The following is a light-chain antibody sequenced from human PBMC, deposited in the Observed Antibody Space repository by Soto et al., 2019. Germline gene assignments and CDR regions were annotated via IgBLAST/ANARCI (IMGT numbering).Light chain of an antibody. CDR2: AAS. CDR3: QQLNSYPLT. CDR1: QGISSY. J-gene: IGKJ4*01. V-gene: IGKV1-9*01. Sequence: IPLTQSPSSLSASVGDRVTITCRASQGISSYLAWYQQKPGKAPKLLIYAASTLQSGLPSTFSDSVSGTDFSLTISSLQPEDFTTYSCQQLNSYPLTFGGRTKVEIK.